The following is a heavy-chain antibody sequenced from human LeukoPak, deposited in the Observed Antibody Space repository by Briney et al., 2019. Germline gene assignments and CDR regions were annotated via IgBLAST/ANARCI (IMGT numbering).Heavy chain of an antibody. V-gene: IGHV4-34*01. CDR3: ARGLIRTTVTTGWNY. J-gene: IGHJ4*02. CDR2: TNHSGST. Sequence: PSETLSLTCAVYGGSFSGYYWSWIRQPPGKGLEWLGGTNHSGSTNYNPSLKSRVTISVDTSKNQFSLKLSSVTAADTAMYYCARGLIRTTVTTGWNYWGQGTLVTVSS. D-gene: IGHD4-17*01. CDR1: GGSFSGYY.